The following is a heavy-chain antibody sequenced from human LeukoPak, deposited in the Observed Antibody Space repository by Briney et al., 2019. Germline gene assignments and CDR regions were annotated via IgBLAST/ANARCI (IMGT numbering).Heavy chain of an antibody. D-gene: IGHD1-26*01. Sequence: SETLSLTCTVSGGSISGSSYYWGWIRHPPGKWLEWIGSIYYSGSTYYNPSLKSRATISVDTSKNQFSRKRSSVPAADTAVYYCASPYSGSYGFDPWGQGTLVTVSS. CDR1: GGSISGSSYY. CDR3: ASPYSGSYGFDP. V-gene: IGHV4-39*01. CDR2: IYYSGST. J-gene: IGHJ5*02.